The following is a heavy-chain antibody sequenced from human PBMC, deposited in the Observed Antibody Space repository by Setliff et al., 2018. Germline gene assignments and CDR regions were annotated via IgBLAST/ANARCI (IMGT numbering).Heavy chain of an antibody. CDR3: ARDLMVFARLIYYMDV. V-gene: IGHV1-18*01. CDR2: ISAYNGNT. J-gene: IGHJ6*03. Sequence: ASVKVSCKASGGTFSSYAISWVRQAPGRGLEWMGWISAYNGNTNYAQKLQGRVTMTTDTSTSTAYMELRILRSDDTAVYYCARDLMVFARLIYYMDVWGKGTTVTAP. CDR1: GGTFSSYA. D-gene: IGHD2-8*01.